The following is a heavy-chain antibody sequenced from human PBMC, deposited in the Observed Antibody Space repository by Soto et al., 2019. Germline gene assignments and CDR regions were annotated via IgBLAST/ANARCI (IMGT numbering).Heavy chain of an antibody. CDR3: AKDLAFLGTTVVRDMPGDYYGMDV. CDR2: ISYDGINK. J-gene: IGHJ6*02. D-gene: IGHD3-10*01. Sequence: QVQLVESGGGVVQPGRSLRLSCEASGFIFINFGMHWVRQAPGKGLEWVAVISYDGINKYYADSVKGRFTISRDTSKNTLYLELNSLRAEDTAVYYCAKDLAFLGTTVVRDMPGDYYGMDVWGQGTTVTVSS. V-gene: IGHV3-30*18. CDR1: GFIFINFG.